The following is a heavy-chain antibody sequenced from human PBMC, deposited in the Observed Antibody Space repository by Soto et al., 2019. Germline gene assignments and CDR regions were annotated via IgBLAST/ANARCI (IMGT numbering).Heavy chain of an antibody. J-gene: IGHJ3*02. V-gene: IGHV3-23*01. D-gene: IGHD6-19*01. CDR2: IRDSGHST. CDR3: ARVKAQILSSGWYGGDDI. CDR1: GFTFSTYS. Sequence: EVQLLESGGGLVQPGGSLRLSCAASGFTFSTYSMTWVRQAPGKGLECVSTIRDSGHSTHYADSVRGRFAISRDNSKTTLFLHMNRLRAEDTAVYYCARVKAQILSSGWYGGDDIWGQGTMVTVSS.